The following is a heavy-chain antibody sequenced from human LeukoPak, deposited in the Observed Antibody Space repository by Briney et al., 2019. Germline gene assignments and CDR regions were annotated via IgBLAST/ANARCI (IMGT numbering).Heavy chain of an antibody. D-gene: IGHD6-13*01. V-gene: IGHV1-46*01. CDR2: INPSGGST. CDR3: AAVGSSSCDY. Sequence: ASVKVSCKASGYTFTSYGISWVRQAPGQGLEWMGIINPSGGSTSYAQKFQGRVTMTRDTSISTAYMELSSLRSEDTAVYYCAAVGSSSCDYWGQGTLVTVSS. CDR1: GYTFTSYG. J-gene: IGHJ4*02.